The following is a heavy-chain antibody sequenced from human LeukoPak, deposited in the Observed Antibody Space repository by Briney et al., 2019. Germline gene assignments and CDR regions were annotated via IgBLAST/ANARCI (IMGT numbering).Heavy chain of an antibody. CDR3: ARDGVFNPDF. D-gene: IGHD6-13*01. J-gene: IGHJ4*02. Sequence: SETLSLTCAVYGGSFSGYYWSWIRQPPGKGLEWIGEINHSGSTNYNPSLKSRVTISVDTSKNQFSLKLRSETAADTAVYYCARDGVFNPDFWGQGTLVTVSS. CDR1: GGSFSGYY. CDR2: INHSGST. V-gene: IGHV4-34*01.